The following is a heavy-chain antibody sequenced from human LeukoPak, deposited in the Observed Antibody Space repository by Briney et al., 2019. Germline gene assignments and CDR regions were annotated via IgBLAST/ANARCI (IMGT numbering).Heavy chain of an antibody. Sequence: GGSLRLSCAASGFTFDDYAMHWVRQAPGKGLEWVSLISWDGGSTYYADSVKGRFTISRDNSKNSLYLQMNSLRAEDTALYYCAKDIGYSSGCADYWGQGTLVAVSS. D-gene: IGHD6-19*01. V-gene: IGHV3-43D*03. CDR2: ISWDGGST. CDR3: AKDIGYSSGCADY. CDR1: GFTFDDYA. J-gene: IGHJ4*02.